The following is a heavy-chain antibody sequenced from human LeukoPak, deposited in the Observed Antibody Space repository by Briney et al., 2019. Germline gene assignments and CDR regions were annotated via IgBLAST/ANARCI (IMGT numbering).Heavy chain of an antibody. J-gene: IGHJ4*02. V-gene: IGHV4-39*01. CDR3: ASRTQRHERGACFDY. D-gene: IGHD1-1*01. CDR1: GGSISSDYY. Sequence: SETLSLTCAVSGGSISSDYYWGWIRPPPGKGLEFIGSMFYNGPTHYNPSLKSRLTMSVDTSKNQFSLTLGSVTAADTAVYYCASRTQRHERGACFDYWGQGTLATVSS. CDR2: MFYNGPT.